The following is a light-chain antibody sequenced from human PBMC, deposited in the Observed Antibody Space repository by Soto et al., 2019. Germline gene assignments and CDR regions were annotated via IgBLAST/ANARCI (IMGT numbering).Light chain of an antibody. V-gene: IGKV1-39*01. CDR3: QQSYSTPPT. Sequence: DIQMTQSPASLSASVGDRVTISCRASQSIGRNLNWYQQKPGKAPTLLIFTSSSLQSGVPSRFSGSGSGTDFILTISSLQPEDFATYYSQQSYSTPPTFGQGTKVEIK. CDR1: QSIGRN. J-gene: IGKJ1*01. CDR2: TSS.